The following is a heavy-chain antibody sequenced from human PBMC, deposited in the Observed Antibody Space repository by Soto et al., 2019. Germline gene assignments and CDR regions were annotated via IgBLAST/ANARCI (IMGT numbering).Heavy chain of an antibody. Sequence: SVKVSCKASGGTFSNDIITWVRQAPGQGLEWMGRIIPLLDITNYAQKFQGRVTITADKSTSTAYMELNSLRYEDTAVYYCVRDSPIGSTYSGYDGIDYWG. J-gene: IGHJ4*01. CDR3: VRDSPIGSTYSGYDGIDY. CDR1: GGTFSNDI. V-gene: IGHV1-69*04. D-gene: IGHD5-12*01. CDR2: IIPLLDIT.